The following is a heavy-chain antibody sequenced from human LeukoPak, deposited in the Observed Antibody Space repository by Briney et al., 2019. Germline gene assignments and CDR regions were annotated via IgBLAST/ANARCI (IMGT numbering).Heavy chain of an antibody. V-gene: IGHV1-69*13. CDR3: ARDSSGSYYNRNWFDP. CDR2: IIPIFGTA. CDR1: GYTFTSYA. J-gene: IGHJ5*02. D-gene: IGHD3-10*01. Sequence: SVKVSCKASGYTFTSYAMNWVRQAPGQGLEWMGGIIPIFGTANYAQKFQGRVTITADGSTSTAYMELSSLRSEDTAVYYCARDSSGSYYNRNWFDPWGQGTLVTVSS.